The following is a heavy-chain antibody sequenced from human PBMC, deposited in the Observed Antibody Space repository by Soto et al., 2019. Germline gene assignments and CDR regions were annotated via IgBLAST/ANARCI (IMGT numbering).Heavy chain of an antibody. Sequence: QVQLVQSGAEVKKPGASLKVSCQASGYSFSDYGIAWVRQAPGQGLAWGGWISTYNGNTNYAQKFQGRVTMTTDTSANTAYMELRSLRSDDTAMYYCARYGYSSGWYLGTGMDVWGQGTQVTVSS. CDR2: ISTYNGNT. V-gene: IGHV1-18*04. D-gene: IGHD6-19*01. CDR3: ARYGYSSGWYLGTGMDV. J-gene: IGHJ6*02. CDR1: GYSFSDYG.